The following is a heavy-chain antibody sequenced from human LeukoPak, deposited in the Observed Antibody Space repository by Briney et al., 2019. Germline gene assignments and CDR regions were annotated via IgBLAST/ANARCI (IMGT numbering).Heavy chain of an antibody. CDR3: ASENGDYSGHWFDP. V-gene: IGHV1-69*02. CDR1: GFTFSSYT. Sequence: GGSLRLSCAASGFTFSSYTISWVRQAPGQGLEWMGRIIPILGIANYAQKFQGRVTITADKSTSTAYMELSSLRSEDTAVYYCASENGDYSGHWFDPWGQGTLVTVSS. D-gene: IGHD4-17*01. J-gene: IGHJ5*02. CDR2: IIPILGIA.